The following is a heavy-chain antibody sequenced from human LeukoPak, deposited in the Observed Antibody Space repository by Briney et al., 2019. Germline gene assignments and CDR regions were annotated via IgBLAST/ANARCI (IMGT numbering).Heavy chain of an antibody. Sequence: SETLSLTCTVSGGSISSSSYYWGWIRQPPGTGLEWIGSIYYSGSTYYNPSLKSRVTISVDTSKNQFSLKLSSVTAADTAVYYCAPLGVGYFDLWGRGTLVTVSS. D-gene: IGHD6-25*01. V-gene: IGHV4-39*01. CDR1: GGSISSSSYY. CDR3: APLGVGYFDL. J-gene: IGHJ2*01. CDR2: IYYSGST.